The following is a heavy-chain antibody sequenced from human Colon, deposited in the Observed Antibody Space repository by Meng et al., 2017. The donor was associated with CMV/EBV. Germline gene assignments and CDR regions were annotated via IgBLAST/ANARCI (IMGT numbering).Heavy chain of an antibody. CDR3: ARDRHSEVVIALQGTFDI. Sequence: GSLRLSCIVSGGSISSYHWSWIRQPPGKGLEWIGYIRYSGSTNSNPSLKSRVTISVDTSKNQFFLRLSSVTAADTAVYYCARDRHSEVVIALQGTFDIWGQGTRVTVSS. CDR1: GGSISSYH. J-gene: IGHJ3*02. V-gene: IGHV4-59*12. CDR2: IRYSGST. D-gene: IGHD2-21*01.